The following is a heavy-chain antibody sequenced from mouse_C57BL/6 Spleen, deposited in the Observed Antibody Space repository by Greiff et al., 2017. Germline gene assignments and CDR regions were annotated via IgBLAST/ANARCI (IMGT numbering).Heavy chain of an antibody. CDR2: ISGGGGNT. Sequence: EVKLEESGGGLVKPGGSLKLSCAASGFTFSSYTMSWVRQTPEKRLEWVATISGGGGNTYYPDSVKGRFTISRDNAKNTLYLQMSSLRSEDTALYYCARQDYYGSSFFDYWGQGTTLTVSS. J-gene: IGHJ2*01. CDR1: GFTFSSYT. CDR3: ARQDYYGSSFFDY. D-gene: IGHD1-1*01. V-gene: IGHV5-9*01.